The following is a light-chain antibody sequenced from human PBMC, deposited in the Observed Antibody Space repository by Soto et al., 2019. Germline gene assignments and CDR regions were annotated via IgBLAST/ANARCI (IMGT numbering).Light chain of an antibody. Sequence: DIVLTQSPGTLSLSPGKRATLSCRTSQSISSSYLVWYQQRPGQAPSLLIYGAPSRATGIPDRFSGSGSGTEFTLTISGLEPEDFAVYYCQQYGSSSWTFGQGTKLDI. J-gene: IGKJ1*01. CDR2: GAP. CDR1: QSISSSY. V-gene: IGKV3-20*01. CDR3: QQYGSSSWT.